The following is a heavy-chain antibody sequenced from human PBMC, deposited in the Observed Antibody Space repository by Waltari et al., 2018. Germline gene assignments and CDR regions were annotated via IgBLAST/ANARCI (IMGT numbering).Heavy chain of an antibody. CDR1: GYSFTDYY. J-gene: IGHJ3*01. CDR2: VDPEDGET. V-gene: IGHV1-69-2*01. CDR3: VTALGDRSSASRPFDV. D-gene: IGHD3-10*01. Sequence: ELQLLQSGTELKKPGSTVKISCQVYGYSFTDYYIHWVQQAPGKGPQWMGLVDPEDGETIYAERFQGRVTITADTSTETAFMELSSLTSDDTAVYYCVTALGDRSSASRPFDVWGLGTLITVSS.